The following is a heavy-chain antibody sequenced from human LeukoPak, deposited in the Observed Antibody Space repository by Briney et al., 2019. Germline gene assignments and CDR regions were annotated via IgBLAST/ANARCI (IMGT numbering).Heavy chain of an antibody. CDR3: ARGGTSHYDILTGYYKPVPFDY. V-gene: IGHV3-30*02. D-gene: IGHD3-9*01. J-gene: IGHJ4*02. CDR2: TRSDGSSN. CDR1: GFTFSSHG. Sequence: GGSLRLSCAASGFTFSSHGMHWVRQAPGKGLEWVTFTRSDGSSNYYGDSVKGRFTLSRDNFKNTLYLQMNSLRAEDTAVYYCARGGTSHYDILTGYYKPVPFDYWGQGTLVTVSS.